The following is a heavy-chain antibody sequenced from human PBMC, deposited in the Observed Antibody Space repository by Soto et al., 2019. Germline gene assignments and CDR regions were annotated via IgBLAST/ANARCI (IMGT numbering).Heavy chain of an antibody. D-gene: IGHD6-25*01. J-gene: IGHJ6*02. Sequence: EVQLVESGGGLVQPGGSLRLSCAASGFTFSSYSMNWVRQAPGKGLEWVSYISSSSSTYYTDSVKGRFSISRDNSKNTLYLQMNSLRAEDTAVYYCARPIGAAGNYYYGMDVWGQGTTVTVSS. CDR1: GFTFSSYS. CDR2: ISSSSST. CDR3: ARPIGAAGNYYYGMDV. V-gene: IGHV3-48*01.